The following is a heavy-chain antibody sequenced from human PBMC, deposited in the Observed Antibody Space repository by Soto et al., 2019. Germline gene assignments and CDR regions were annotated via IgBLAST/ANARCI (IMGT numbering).Heavy chain of an antibody. Sequence: EVQLVESGGGLVQPGGSLRLSCAASGSTFSGHWMSWVRQAPGKGLEWVANIKQDGSEQFYVDSVKGRFTISRDNARNSLYLQMNSLRAEDTAVYYCAREAVWGEGTTVTVSS. V-gene: IGHV3-7*05. J-gene: IGHJ6*04. CDR1: GSTFSGHW. CDR2: IKQDGSEQ. CDR3: AREAV.